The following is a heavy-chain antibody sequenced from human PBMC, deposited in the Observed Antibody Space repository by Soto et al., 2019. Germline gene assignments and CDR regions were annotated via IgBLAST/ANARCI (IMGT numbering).Heavy chain of an antibody. CDR3: ARDRDKMLLDGFDV. CDR1: RFTFSDYG. J-gene: IGHJ3*01. V-gene: IGHV3-30*19. Sequence: QVQLVESGGGVVQPGRSLRLSCAASRFTFSDYGVHWFRQAPGKGLEWVAMISDDGKNKNYADSVKGRFTISRDNSRRTLYLQMNTLRVEDTAVYHCARDRDKMLLDGFDVWGQGTRVTVSS. CDR2: ISDDGKNK. D-gene: IGHD3-10*01.